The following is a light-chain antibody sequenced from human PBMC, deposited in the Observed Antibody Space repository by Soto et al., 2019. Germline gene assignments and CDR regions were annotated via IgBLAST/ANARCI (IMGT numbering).Light chain of an antibody. V-gene: IGKV3-20*01. CDR3: KQYVTSSPRT. Sequence: EIVLTQSPGTLSFSPGEGATLSCRASHTISSSYLAWYQQKPGQAPRLLMYGISRRATGIPDRFSGSGSGTAFTLTITRLEPEDFAVYYCKQYVTSSPRTFGQGTKV. CDR1: HTISSSY. J-gene: IGKJ1*01. CDR2: GIS.